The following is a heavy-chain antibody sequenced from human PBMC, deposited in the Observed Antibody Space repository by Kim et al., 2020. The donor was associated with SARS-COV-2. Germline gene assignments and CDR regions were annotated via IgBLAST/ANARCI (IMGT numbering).Heavy chain of an antibody. D-gene: IGHD3-10*01. V-gene: IGHV4-31*03. Sequence: SETLSLTCTVSGGSISSGGYYWSWIRQHPGKGLEWIGYIYYSGSTYYNPSLKSRVTISVDTSKNQFSLKMSSVTAADTAVYYCARDRGPYGPAYYYYGMDVWGQGTTVTVSS. CDR3: ARDRGPYGPAYYYYGMDV. CDR1: GGSISSGGYY. J-gene: IGHJ6*02. CDR2: IYYSGST.